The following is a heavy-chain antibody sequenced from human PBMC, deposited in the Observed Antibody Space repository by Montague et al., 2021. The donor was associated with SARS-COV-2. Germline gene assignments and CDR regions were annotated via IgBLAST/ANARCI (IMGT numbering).Heavy chain of an antibody. CDR2: IYYSGGI. Sequence: SETLSLTCTVSGGSMSDHYWAWFRQPPGKGLVWLAYIYYSGGITSNASLKSRVSMSVDTSKKKFSLKLTSVTAADKAVYYCAGAVYARGAGNWFDLWGQGTLVTVSS. CDR3: AGAVYARGAGNWFDL. D-gene: IGHD3-10*01. V-gene: IGHV4-59*11. J-gene: IGHJ5*02. CDR1: GGSMSDHY.